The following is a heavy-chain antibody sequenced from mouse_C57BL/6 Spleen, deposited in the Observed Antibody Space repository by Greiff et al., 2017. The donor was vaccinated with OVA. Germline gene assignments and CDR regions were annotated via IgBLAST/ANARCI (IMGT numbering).Heavy chain of an antibody. J-gene: IGHJ4*01. CDR3: AHWGFTTVVDYAMDY. Sequence: EVKLQQSGPELVKPGASVKMSCKASGYTFTDYNMHWVKQSHGKSLEWIGYINPNNGGTSYNQKFKGKATLTVNKSSSTAYMELRSLTSEDSAVYYCAHWGFTTVVDYAMDYWGQGTSVTVSS. V-gene: IGHV1-22*01. CDR1: GYTFTDYN. CDR2: INPNNGGT. D-gene: IGHD1-1*01.